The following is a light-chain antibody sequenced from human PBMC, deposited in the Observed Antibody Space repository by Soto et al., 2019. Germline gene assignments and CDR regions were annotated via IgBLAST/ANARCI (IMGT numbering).Light chain of an antibody. J-gene: IGLJ3*02. CDR2: EVN. CDR1: SSDVGAY. CDR3: TSYAGSNIWV. Sequence: QSALTQPPSASGSPGQSVTISCTGTSSDVGAYVSWYQQYPGKAPKLMIYEVNKRPSGVPDRSSGSKSGKAASLTVSGLHAEDEADYHRTSYAGSNIWVFGGGTKVTVL. V-gene: IGLV2-8*01.